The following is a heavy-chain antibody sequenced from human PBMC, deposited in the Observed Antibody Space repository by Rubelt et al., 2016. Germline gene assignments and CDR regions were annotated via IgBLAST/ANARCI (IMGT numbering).Heavy chain of an antibody. CDR1: GFTFSSYA. J-gene: IGHJ5*02. Sequence: EVQLVESGGGLVQPGGSLRLSCAASGFTFSSYAMSWVRQAPGKGLEWVSAISGSGGSTYYADSVKGRFTISRDNSKNTLYLQSNSLRTADTSAYYCAKDMMTYQTNWFDPWGQGTPVTVSS. D-gene: IGHD3-16*01. V-gene: IGHV3-23*04. CDR2: ISGSGGST. CDR3: AKDMMTYQTNWFDP.